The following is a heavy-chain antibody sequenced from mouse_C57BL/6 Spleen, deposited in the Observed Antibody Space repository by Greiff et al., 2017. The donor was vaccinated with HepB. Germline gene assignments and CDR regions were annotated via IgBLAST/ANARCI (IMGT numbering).Heavy chain of an antibody. J-gene: IGHJ4*01. CDR2: IDPANGNT. CDR3: ASVVTTGAYCAMDY. D-gene: IGHD2-2*01. V-gene: IGHV14-3*01. Sequence: EVQLQESVAELVRPGASVKLSCTASGFNIKNTYMHWVKQRPEQGLEWIGRIDPANGNTKYAPKFQGKATITADTSSNTAYLQLSSLTSEDTAIYYCASVVTTGAYCAMDYWGQGTSVTVSS. CDR1: GFNIKNTY.